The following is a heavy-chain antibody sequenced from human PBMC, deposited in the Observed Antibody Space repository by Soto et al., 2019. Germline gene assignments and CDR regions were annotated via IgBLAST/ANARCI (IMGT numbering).Heavy chain of an antibody. Sequence: EVQLVESGGGLVKPGGSLRLSCAAPGFNIKTYSMNWIRQAPGKGLEWVSAISSSGSHIYYADAVKGRFTISRDNANNAVFLQMNSLRAEDTGVYYCTRDESASSSSWHDYWGQGTLVTVSS. CDR1: GFNIKTYS. CDR2: ISSSGSHI. V-gene: IGHV3-21*03. D-gene: IGHD6-19*01. CDR3: TRDESASSSSWHDY. J-gene: IGHJ4*02.